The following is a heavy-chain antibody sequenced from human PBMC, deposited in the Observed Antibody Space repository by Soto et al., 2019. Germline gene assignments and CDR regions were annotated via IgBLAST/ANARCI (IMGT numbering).Heavy chain of an antibody. J-gene: IGHJ1*01. CDR3: ARAPLSSTHLRGYSQH. V-gene: IGHV1-2*02. Sequence: GASVKVSCKASGYTFTGYYMHWVRQAPGQGLEWMGWINPNSGGTNYAQKFQGRVTMTRDTSISTAYMELSRLRSDDTAVYYCARAPLSSTHLRGYSQHWGQGTLVTVSS. D-gene: IGHD6-13*01. CDR1: GYTFTGYY. CDR2: INPNSGGT.